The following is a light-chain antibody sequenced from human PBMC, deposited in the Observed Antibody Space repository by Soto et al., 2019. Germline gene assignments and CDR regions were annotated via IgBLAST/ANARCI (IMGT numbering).Light chain of an antibody. J-gene: IGKJ5*01. CDR1: QSVSSGY. CDR2: GAS. V-gene: IGKV3-20*01. CDR3: QQYGSSPPSIT. Sequence: EIMLTQSPGTLSLSPGERATLSCRASQSVSSGYLAWYQQKPGQAPRLLIYGASSRATGIPDRFSGSGSGTDFTLTISRLEPEDFAVYYCQQYGSSPPSITFGQGTRLEIK.